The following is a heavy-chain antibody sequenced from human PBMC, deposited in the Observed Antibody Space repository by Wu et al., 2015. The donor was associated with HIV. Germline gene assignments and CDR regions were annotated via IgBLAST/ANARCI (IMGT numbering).Heavy chain of an antibody. J-gene: IGHJ6*02. V-gene: IGHV1-69*05. CDR1: GGTFSSYA. Sequence: QVQLVQSGAEVKKPGSSVKVSCKASGGTFSSYAISWVRQAPGQGLEWMGGIIPIFGTANYAQKFQGRVTITTDESTSTAYMELSSLRSEDTAVYYCARDYYDSSGYPPGYYGMDVWGQGPRSPSP. D-gene: IGHD3-22*01. CDR3: ARDYYDSSGYPPGYYGMDV. CDR2: IIPIFGTA.